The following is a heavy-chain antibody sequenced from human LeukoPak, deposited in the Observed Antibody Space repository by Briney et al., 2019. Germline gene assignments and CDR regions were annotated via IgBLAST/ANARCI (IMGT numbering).Heavy chain of an antibody. D-gene: IGHD6-13*01. CDR3: AGAIAAAGSGGWFDP. CDR2: IYYSGST. J-gene: IGHJ5*02. Sequence: KPSETLSLTCTVSGGSISSYHWYWIRQPPGKGLEWIGYIYYSGSTNYNPSLKSRVTISVDTSKNQFSLKLSSVTAADTAVYYCAGAIAAAGSGGWFDPWGQGTLVTVSS. V-gene: IGHV4-59*08. CDR1: GGSISSYH.